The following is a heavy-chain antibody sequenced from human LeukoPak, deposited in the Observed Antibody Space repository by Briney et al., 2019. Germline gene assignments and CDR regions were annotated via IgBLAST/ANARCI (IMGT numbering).Heavy chain of an antibody. CDR2: ISYDGSNK. V-gene: IGHV3-30-3*01. CDR3: ARPGAGSGDGMDV. D-gene: IGHD4/OR15-4a*01. J-gene: IGHJ6*04. Sequence: GGSLRLSCAASGFTFSSYAMHWVRQAPGKGLEWVAVISYDGSNKYYADSVKGRFTISRDNSKNTLYLQMNSLRAEDTAVYYCARPGAGSGDGMDVWGKGTTVTVSS. CDR1: GFTFSSYA.